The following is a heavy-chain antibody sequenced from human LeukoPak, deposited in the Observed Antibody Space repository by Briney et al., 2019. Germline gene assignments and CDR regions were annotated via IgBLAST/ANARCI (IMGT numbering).Heavy chain of an antibody. CDR2: VYYSGST. J-gene: IGHJ5*02. CDR3: ARHLCYCSNGVCYTRWFDP. Sequence: GSLRLSCAASGFTFSDYYMSWIRQPPGKGLEWIGSVYYSGSTYYNPSLKSRVTISVDTSKNQFSLKLSSVTAADTAVYYCARHLCYCSNGVCYTRWFDPWGQGTLVTVSS. V-gene: IGHV4-39*01. D-gene: IGHD2-8*01. CDR1: GFTFSDYY.